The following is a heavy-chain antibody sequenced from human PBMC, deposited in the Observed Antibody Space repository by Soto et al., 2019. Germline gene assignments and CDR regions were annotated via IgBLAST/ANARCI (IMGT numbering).Heavy chain of an antibody. D-gene: IGHD2-2*01. Sequence: PSHTLSITFAISGASVSSKSAGWKWISQSPSRGLEWLGRTYYRSKWYNNYAVSVKSRITINPDTSKNQFSLQLNSVTPEDTAVYYCGTFLSTTSPDVWGPGTTVTSP. V-gene: IGHV6-1*01. CDR2: TYYRSKWYN. J-gene: IGHJ6*02. CDR1: GASVSSKSAG. CDR3: GTFLSTTSPDV.